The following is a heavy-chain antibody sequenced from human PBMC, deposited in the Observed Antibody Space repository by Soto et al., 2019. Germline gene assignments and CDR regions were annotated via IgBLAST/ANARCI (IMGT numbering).Heavy chain of an antibody. V-gene: IGHV4-4*07. CDR1: GGSISSYY. CDR2: IYTSGST. CDR3: ARDHLAVVGGRYYYYYYGMDV. J-gene: IGHJ6*02. D-gene: IGHD6-19*01. Sequence: PSETLSLTCTVSGGSISSYYWSWIRQPAGKGLEWIGRIYTSGSTNYNPSLKSRVTMSVDTSKNQFSLKLSSVTAADTAVYYCARDHLAVVGGRYYYYYYGMDVWGQGTTVTVSS.